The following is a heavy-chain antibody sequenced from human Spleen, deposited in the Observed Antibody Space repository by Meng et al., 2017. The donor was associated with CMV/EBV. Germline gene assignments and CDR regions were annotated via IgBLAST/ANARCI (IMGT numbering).Heavy chain of an antibody. V-gene: IGHV1-3*04. CDR3: ARAANYGGNEVPDY. Sequence: KASGYIFSTYAIHWVRQAPGQGLEWMGWINIGNGDTKFSQKVQGRVTMTRDTSISTAYMELSRLRSDDTAVYYCARAANYGGNEVPDYWGQGTLVTVS. CDR2: INIGNGDT. J-gene: IGHJ4*02. CDR1: GYIFSTYA. D-gene: IGHD4-23*01.